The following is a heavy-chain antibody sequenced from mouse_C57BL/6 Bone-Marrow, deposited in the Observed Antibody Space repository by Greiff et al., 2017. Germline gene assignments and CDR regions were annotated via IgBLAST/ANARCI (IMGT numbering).Heavy chain of an antibody. Sequence: VQLQQSGPELVKPGASVKIPCKASGYTFTDYNMDWVKQSHGKSLEWIGDINPNNGGNIYNQKFKGKATLTVDKSSSTAYMELRSLTSEDTAVYYCARGFTSGGFDVWGTGTTVTVSS. J-gene: IGHJ1*03. V-gene: IGHV1-18*01. CDR2: INPNNGGN. CDR3: ARGFTSGGFDV. CDR1: GYTFTDYN.